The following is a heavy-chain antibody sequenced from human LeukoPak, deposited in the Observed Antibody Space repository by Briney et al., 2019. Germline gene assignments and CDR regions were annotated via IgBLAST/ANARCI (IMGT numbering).Heavy chain of an antibody. CDR3: ARGGGVDILTGFQY. CDR2: ISAYNGNT. V-gene: IGHV1-18*01. Sequence: ASVKVFCKASGYTFTSYGISWVRQAPGQGLEWMGWISAYNGNTIYAQKLQRRVTITTDTSTSTAYMELRSVRCHPPAVYLSARGGGVDILTGFQYWGQGTLVTVSS. D-gene: IGHD3-9*01. J-gene: IGHJ4*02. CDR1: GYTFTSYG.